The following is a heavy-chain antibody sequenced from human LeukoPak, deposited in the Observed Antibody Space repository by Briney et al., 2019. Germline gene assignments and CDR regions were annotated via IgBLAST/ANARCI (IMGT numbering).Heavy chain of an antibody. D-gene: IGHD6-19*01. CDR2: IYYSGST. Sequence: PSGTLSLTCTVSGGSISSYYWSWIRQPPGKGLEWIGYIYYSGSTNYNPSLKSRVTISVDTSKNQFSLKLSSVTAADTAVYYCASQMYSSGWYPFDYWGQGTLVIVSS. V-gene: IGHV4-59*01. CDR3: ASQMYSSGWYPFDY. CDR1: GGSISSYY. J-gene: IGHJ4*02.